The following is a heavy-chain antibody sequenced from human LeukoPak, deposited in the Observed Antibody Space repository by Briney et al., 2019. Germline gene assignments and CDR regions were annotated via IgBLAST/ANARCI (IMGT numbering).Heavy chain of an antibody. Sequence: GGSLRLSCAASGFTFSSYAMSWVRQAPGKGLEWVSGISDSGDTTYYADSVKGRFTISRDNSKNTLYVQMNSLRVEDTAVYFCAKDRRGGSYYAATLDIWGPGTMVTVSS. D-gene: IGHD1-26*01. J-gene: IGHJ3*02. CDR1: GFTFSSYA. V-gene: IGHV3-23*01. CDR3: AKDRRGGSYYAATLDI. CDR2: ISDSGDTT.